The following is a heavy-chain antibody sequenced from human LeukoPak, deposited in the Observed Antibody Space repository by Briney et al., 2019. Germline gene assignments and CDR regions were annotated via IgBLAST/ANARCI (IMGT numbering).Heavy chain of an antibody. CDR1: GITVSKYW. D-gene: IGHD5-18*01. CDR2: IWYDGSNK. Sequence: GGSLRLSCAVSGITVSKYWMHWVRQAPGKGLEWVAVIWYDGSNKYYADSVKGRFTISRDNSKNTLYLQMNSLRAEDTAVYYCARGLYSYGHAPFDYWGQGTLVTVSS. CDR3: ARGLYSYGHAPFDY. V-gene: IGHV3-33*08. J-gene: IGHJ4*02.